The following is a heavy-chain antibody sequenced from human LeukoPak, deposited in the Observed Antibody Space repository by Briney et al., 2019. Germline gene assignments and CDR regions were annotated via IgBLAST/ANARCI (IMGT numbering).Heavy chain of an antibody. CDR3: ARVPQVGATPDAFDI. CDR2: INPSGGST. J-gene: IGHJ3*02. V-gene: IGHV1-46*01. D-gene: IGHD1-26*01. Sequence: ASVKVSCKASGYTFTSYYMHWVRQAPGQGLEWMGIINPSGGSTSYAQKFQGRVTMTRDTSTSTVYMELSSLRSEDTAVYYCARVPQVGATPDAFDIWGQGTMVTVSS. CDR1: GYTFTSYY.